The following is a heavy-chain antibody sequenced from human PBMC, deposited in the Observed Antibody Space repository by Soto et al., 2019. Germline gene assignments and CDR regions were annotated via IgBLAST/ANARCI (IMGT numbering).Heavy chain of an antibody. CDR1: GYTFTGYY. CDR3: AREISGRGGFDY. CDR2: INPNSGCT. J-gene: IGHJ4*02. V-gene: IGHV1-2*02. D-gene: IGHD3-10*01. Sequence: ASVKVSCKASGYTFTGYYMHWVRQAPGQGLEWMGWINPNSGCTNYAQKFQGRVTMTRDTSISTAYMELSRLRSDDTAVYYCAREISGRGGFDYWGQGTLVTVS.